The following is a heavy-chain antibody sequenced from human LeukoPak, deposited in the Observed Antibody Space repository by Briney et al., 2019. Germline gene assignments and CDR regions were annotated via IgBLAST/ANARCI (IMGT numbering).Heavy chain of an antibody. CDR3: ARSGSGSYYYGGYNWFDP. D-gene: IGHD3-10*01. V-gene: IGHV3-21*01. Sequence: GGSLRLSCAASGFTFSSYSMNWVRQAPGKGLEWVSSISSSSSYIYYADSVKGRFTISRDNAKNSLYLQMNSLRAEDTAVYYCARSGSGSYYYGGYNWFDPWGQGTLVAVSS. J-gene: IGHJ5*02. CDR2: ISSSSSYI. CDR1: GFTFSSYS.